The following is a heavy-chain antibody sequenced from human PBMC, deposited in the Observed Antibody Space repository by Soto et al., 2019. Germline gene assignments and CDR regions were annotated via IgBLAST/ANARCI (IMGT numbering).Heavy chain of an antibody. CDR2: IIPIFGTA. V-gene: IGHV1-69*13. CDR3: ARDRNSRYYYGSGALSPENWFDP. Sequence: SVKVSCKASGGTFSSYAISWVRQAPGQGLEWMGGIIPIFGTANYAQKFQGRVTITADESTSTAYMELSSLRSEDTAVYYCARDRNSRYYYGSGALSPENWFDPLGQGTLFTVSS. J-gene: IGHJ5*02. D-gene: IGHD3-10*01. CDR1: GGTFSSYA.